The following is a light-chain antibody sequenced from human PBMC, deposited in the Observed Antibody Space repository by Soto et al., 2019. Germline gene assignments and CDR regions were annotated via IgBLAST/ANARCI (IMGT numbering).Light chain of an antibody. CDR3: QSYDSSLRSV. CDR1: CSNIGAGYD. Sequence: QSVLTQPPSVSGAPGQRVTISCTGSCSNIGAGYDVHWYQQLPGTAPKLLIYGNSNRPSGVPDRFSGSKSGTSASLAITGLQAEDEADYYCQSYDSSLRSVFGTGTKLTVL. CDR2: GNS. V-gene: IGLV1-40*01. J-gene: IGLJ1*01.